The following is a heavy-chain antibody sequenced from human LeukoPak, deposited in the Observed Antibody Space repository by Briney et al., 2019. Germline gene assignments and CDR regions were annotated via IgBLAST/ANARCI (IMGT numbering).Heavy chain of an antibody. J-gene: IGHJ6*03. CDR3: ARAQKVGIFGVAYAYMDV. Sequence: SQTLSLTCTVSGGSISSGGYYWSWIRQHPGKGLEWIGYIYYSGSTYYNPSLKSRVTVSVDTSKNQFSLKLSSVTAADTAVYYCARAQKVGIFGVAYAYMDVWGKGTTVTVSS. CDR1: GGSISSGGYY. CDR2: IYYSGST. D-gene: IGHD3-3*01. V-gene: IGHV4-31*03.